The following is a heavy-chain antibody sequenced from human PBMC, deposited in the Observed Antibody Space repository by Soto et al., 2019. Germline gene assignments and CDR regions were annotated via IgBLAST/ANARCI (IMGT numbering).Heavy chain of an antibody. CDR3: AKAVVPVAKAYYGMDV. CDR2: IGASAAGT. D-gene: IGHD2-2*01. CDR1: GFTFSIYA. V-gene: IGHV3-23*01. J-gene: IGHJ6*02. Sequence: GGSLRLSCAASGFTFSIYAMNWVRQAPGKGLEWVSAIGASAAGTYYADSVKGRFTISRDHSRNTLYLQMNTLRAEDTAVYYCAKAVVPVAKAYYGMDVWGQGTTVTVSS.